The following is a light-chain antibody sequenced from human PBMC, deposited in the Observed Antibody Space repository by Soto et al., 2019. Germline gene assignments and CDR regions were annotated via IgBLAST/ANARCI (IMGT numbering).Light chain of an antibody. V-gene: IGKV3-20*01. J-gene: IGKJ1*01. CDR2: GAS. CDR3: QQYGRTSWT. Sequence: EIVLTQSPGTLSLSPGEGATLSCRASQSVSTNFFAWYQQKPGQAPRLLIYGASTRATGIPDRFSGSGSGTDFTLTISRLEPEDFAVYYGQQYGRTSWTFGRGTKVESK. CDR1: QSVSTNF.